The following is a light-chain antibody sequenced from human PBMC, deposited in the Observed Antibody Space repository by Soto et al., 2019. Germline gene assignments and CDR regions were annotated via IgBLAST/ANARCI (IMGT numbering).Light chain of an antibody. CDR1: QSVSGW. CDR2: DAS. Sequence: DIQLTQSPSTLSASVGDTVTVTCRASQSVSGWLAWYQQIPGEALKLLIYDASALPRGVPSRFSGSGSGTKFTLTIASLQPDDFATYYCQQYETFSGTFGPGTKVDIK. CDR3: QQYETFSGT. V-gene: IGKV1-5*01. J-gene: IGKJ1*01.